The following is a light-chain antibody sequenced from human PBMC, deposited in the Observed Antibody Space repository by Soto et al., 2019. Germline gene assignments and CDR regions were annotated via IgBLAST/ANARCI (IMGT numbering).Light chain of an antibody. Sequence: PGDRATLSCRVSQSVGSSLAWYQQKPGQAPRLLIYDASNRATGIPARFSGSGSGTDFTLTINSLEPEDVAVYYCQQRSYLFTFGGGTKVEIK. CDR2: DAS. CDR3: QQRSYLFT. J-gene: IGKJ4*01. CDR1: QSVGSS. V-gene: IGKV3-11*01.